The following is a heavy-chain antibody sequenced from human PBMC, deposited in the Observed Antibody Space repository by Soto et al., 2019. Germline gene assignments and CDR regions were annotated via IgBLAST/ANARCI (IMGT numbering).Heavy chain of an antibody. CDR1: GGSLSNYY. D-gene: IGHD5-18*01. Sequence: QVQLQQWGAGLLKPSETLSLTCAVYGGSLSNYYWSWIRLPPGKGLQWIGEINHSGRTNYNPSLKNRIIISVDTSKKQFSLKLTSVTAADTAVYYCARGGATPMGLNYWGQGTRVTVSS. CDR2: INHSGRT. CDR3: ARGGATPMGLNY. V-gene: IGHV4-34*01. J-gene: IGHJ4*02.